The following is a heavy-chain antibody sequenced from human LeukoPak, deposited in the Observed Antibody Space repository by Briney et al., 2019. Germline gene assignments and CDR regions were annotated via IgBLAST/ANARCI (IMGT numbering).Heavy chain of an antibody. CDR2: ISYDGSNK. CDR1: GFTFSSYV. Sequence: GGSLTLSCAASGFTFSSYVMHWVRQAPGKGLEWVAVISYDGSNKYYADSVKGRFTISRDNSKNTLYLQMNSQRAEDTGVYYCATPEAYFGGDWFRGQVNLGAFDTWGEGTMVTVSS. V-gene: IGHV3-30*04. J-gene: IGHJ3*02. D-gene: IGHD2-21*02. CDR3: ATPEAYFGGDWFRGQVNLGAFDT.